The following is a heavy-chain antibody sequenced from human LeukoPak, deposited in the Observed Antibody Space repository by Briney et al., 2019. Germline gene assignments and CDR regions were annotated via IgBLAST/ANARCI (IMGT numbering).Heavy chain of an antibody. CDR3: AREVDGSGSLNWFDP. J-gene: IGHJ5*02. D-gene: IGHD3-10*01. CDR1: GFTFSDHY. Sequence: GGSLRLSCAASGFTFSDHYMDWVRQAPGKGLEWVGRTRNKANSYTTEYAASVKGRFTISRDDSKNSLYLQMNSLKTEDTAVYYCAREVDGSGSLNWFDPWGQGTLVTVSS. V-gene: IGHV3-72*01. CDR2: TRNKANSYTT.